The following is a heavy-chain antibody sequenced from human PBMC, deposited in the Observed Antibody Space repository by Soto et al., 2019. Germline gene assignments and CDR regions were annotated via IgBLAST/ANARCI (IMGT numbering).Heavy chain of an antibody. Sequence: QDQLVQSGAEVKKPGSSVKVSCKAFGGPFSSHTFSWVRQAPGQGLEWMGRIIPSLGTTTYAQKFQGRVTIPADESVTRLSMQLHSPRPGYTPVFYCARPAFGDYWDLDLWGRGNLVTVSS. CDR2: IIPSLGTT. CDR3: ARPAFGDYWDLDL. D-gene: IGHD4-17*01. V-gene: IGHV1-69*08. J-gene: IGHJ2*01. CDR1: GGPFSSHT.